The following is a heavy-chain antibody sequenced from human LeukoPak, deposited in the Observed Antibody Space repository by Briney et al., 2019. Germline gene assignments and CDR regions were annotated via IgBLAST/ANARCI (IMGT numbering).Heavy chain of an antibody. CDR1: GFTFSSHW. CDR2: IKEDGSEK. V-gene: IGHV3-7*05. Sequence: PGGSLRLSCAASGFTFSSHWLNWVRQAPWKGLEWVANIKEDGSEKYCVDSVKGRFTISRDNAKKSLYLQMNSLRAEDTAVYYCAGSRVPGAVDIWGQGTMVTVSS. D-gene: IGHD2-15*01. CDR3: AGSRVPGAVDI. J-gene: IGHJ3*02.